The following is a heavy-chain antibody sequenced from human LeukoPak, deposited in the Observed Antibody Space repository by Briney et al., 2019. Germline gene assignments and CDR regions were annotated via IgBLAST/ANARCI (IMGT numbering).Heavy chain of an antibody. V-gene: IGHV3-33*01. CDR1: GFTFSSFG. D-gene: IGHD1-1*01. Sequence: GSLTLSCAASGFTFSSFGMHWVRQAPGKGLEWVAVIWYDASNKYYADSVKGRFTISRDNSKNTLYLQMNSLRDDDTAVYYCVRGVGVSRFNYSDPWGQGTLVTVSS. CDR3: VRGVGVSRFNYSDP. J-gene: IGHJ5*02. CDR2: IWYDASNK.